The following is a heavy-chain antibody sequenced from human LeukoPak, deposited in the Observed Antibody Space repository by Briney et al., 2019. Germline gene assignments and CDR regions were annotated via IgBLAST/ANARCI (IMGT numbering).Heavy chain of an antibody. CDR3: ARAPLGDGDYFDY. V-gene: IGHV3-30-3*01. CDR2: ISYDGSNK. Sequence: PGGSLRLSCAASGFTFSSYAMHWVRQAPGKGLEWVAVISYDGSNKYYADSVKGRFTISRVNSKNTLYLQMNSLRAEDTAVYYCARAPLGDGDYFDYWGQGTLVTVSS. J-gene: IGHJ4*02. CDR1: GFTFSSYA. D-gene: IGHD3-16*01.